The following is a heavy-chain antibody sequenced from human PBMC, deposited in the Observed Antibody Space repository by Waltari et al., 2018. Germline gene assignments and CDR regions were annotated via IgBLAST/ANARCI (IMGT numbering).Heavy chain of an antibody. D-gene: IGHD6-19*01. CDR1: GFTFSYYY. CDR3: ARVGYSSGWYQYYFDF. CDR2: IGGSGLDA. Sequence: EVQLVESGGGLVQPGGSLRLSCEASGFTFSYYYMSGVRQAPGKGLEWVSSIGGSGLDAKYADSVQGRFTISRDNSKNSLFLQMNSLRVDETAIYFCARVGYSSGWYQYYFDFWGQGTLVTVSS. V-gene: IGHV3-23*04. J-gene: IGHJ4*02.